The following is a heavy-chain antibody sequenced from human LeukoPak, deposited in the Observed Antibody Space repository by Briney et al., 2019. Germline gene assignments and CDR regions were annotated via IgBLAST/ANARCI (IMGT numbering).Heavy chain of an antibody. Sequence: SETLSLTCTVSGGSISSYYWSWIRQPARKGLEWIGRIYTSGSTNYNPSLNSRVTMSVDTSKNQFSLKLSSVTAADTAVYYCARGIGYCSGGSCYNYGMDVWGQGTTVTVSS. J-gene: IGHJ6*02. CDR2: IYTSGST. CDR3: ARGIGYCSGGSCYNYGMDV. D-gene: IGHD2-15*01. CDR1: GGSISSYY. V-gene: IGHV4-4*07.